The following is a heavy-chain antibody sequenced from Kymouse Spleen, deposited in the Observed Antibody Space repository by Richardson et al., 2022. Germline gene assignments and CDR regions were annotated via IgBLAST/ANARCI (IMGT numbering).Heavy chain of an antibody. CDR3: AVMVRGVTSFDY. CDR1: GGSFSGYY. Sequence: QVQLQQWGAGLLKPSETLSLTCAVYGGSFSGYYWSWIRQPPGKGLEWIGEINHSGSTNYNPSLKSRVTISVDTSKNQFSLKLSSVTAADTAVYYCAVMVRGVTSFDYWGQGTLVTVSS. D-gene: IGHD3-10*01. J-gene: IGHJ4*02. V-gene: IGHV4-34*01. CDR2: INHSGST.